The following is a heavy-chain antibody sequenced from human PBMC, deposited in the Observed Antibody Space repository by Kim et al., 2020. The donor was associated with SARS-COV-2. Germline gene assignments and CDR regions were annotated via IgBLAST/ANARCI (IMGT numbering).Heavy chain of an antibody. CDR3: ARDKTRSGWSFLMDY. CDR2: SVPVFGTP. D-gene: IGHD6-19*01. V-gene: IGHV1-69*13. Sequence: SVKVSCKASGGTLSSYAISWVRQAPGQGLEWMGGSVPVFGTPNYAQKFQGRVTITADESTSTIYMELSSLRSEDTALYYCARDKTRSGWSFLMDYWGQGTLVTVSS. J-gene: IGHJ4*02. CDR1: GGTLSSYA.